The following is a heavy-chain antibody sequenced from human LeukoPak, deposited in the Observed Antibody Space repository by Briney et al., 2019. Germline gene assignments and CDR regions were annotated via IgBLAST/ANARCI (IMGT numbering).Heavy chain of an antibody. D-gene: IGHD3-22*01. CDR2: IYTSGTT. CDR1: GASISSGNDY. V-gene: IGHV4-61*02. CDR3: ARHRVGRPWRNYYDSSGYAFDY. J-gene: IGHJ4*02. Sequence: SETLSLTCTVSGASISSGNDYGTWIRQPAGKGLEWIGRIYTSGTTNYNPSLKSRVTISVDTSKNQFSLKLSSVTAADTAVYYCARHRVGRPWRNYYDSSGYAFDYWGQGTLVTVSS.